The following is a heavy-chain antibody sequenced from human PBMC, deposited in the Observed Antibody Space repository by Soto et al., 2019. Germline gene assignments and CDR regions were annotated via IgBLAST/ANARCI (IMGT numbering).Heavy chain of an antibody. CDR2: ISAYNGNT. CDR1: GYTFTGYG. Sequence: ASVKVSCKASGYTFTGYGISWVRQAPGQGLGWMGWISAYNGNTNYAQKLQGRVTMTTDTSTSTAYMELRSLRSDDTAVYYCARVKGQQLVRVYYYYYGMDVWGQGTTVTVSS. CDR3: ARVKGQQLVRVYYYYYGMDV. D-gene: IGHD6-13*01. J-gene: IGHJ6*02. V-gene: IGHV1-18*01.